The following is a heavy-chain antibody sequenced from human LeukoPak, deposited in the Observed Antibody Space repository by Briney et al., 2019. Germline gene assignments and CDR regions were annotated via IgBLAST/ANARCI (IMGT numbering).Heavy chain of an antibody. Sequence: SSETLSLTCTVSGGSISSGGYYWSWIRQPPGKGLEWIGSIYYSGSTYYNPSLKSRVTISVDTSKNQFSLKLSSVTAADTAVYYCARDRIYGSGSYYAFDIRGQGTMVTVSS. CDR3: ARDRIYGSGSYYAFDI. CDR2: IYYSGST. CDR1: GGSISSGGYY. V-gene: IGHV4-39*07. D-gene: IGHD3-10*01. J-gene: IGHJ3*02.